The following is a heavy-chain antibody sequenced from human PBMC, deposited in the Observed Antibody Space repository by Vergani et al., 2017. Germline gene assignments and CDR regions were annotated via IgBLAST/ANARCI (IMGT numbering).Heavy chain of an antibody. D-gene: IGHD3-22*01. V-gene: IGHV3-74*01. CDR2: IHSDGSTT. CDR1: GGSISSYW. J-gene: IGHJ4*02. Sequence: VQLQESGPGLVKPSETLSLTCTVSGGSISSYWMHWVRQAPGKGLVWVSRIHSDGSTTNYADSVMGRFTISRDNAKNTLYLQMNSLRAEDTAMYYCARQIDSSGTLWGQGTLVTVSS. CDR3: ARQIDSSGTL.